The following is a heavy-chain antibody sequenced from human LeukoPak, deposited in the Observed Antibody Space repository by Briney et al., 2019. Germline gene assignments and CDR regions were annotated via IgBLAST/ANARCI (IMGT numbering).Heavy chain of an antibody. D-gene: IGHD1-26*01. J-gene: IGHJ6*03. Sequence: GGSLRLSCAASGFTFSTYNMNWVRQAPGKGLEWVSSITSTSSYMYYADSVKGRFTISRDNAQNSLYLHMGSLRAEDTAVYYCARDPYSGGYGDDYYYYMDVWGKGTTVTISS. CDR1: GFTFSTYN. CDR2: ITSTSSYM. V-gene: IGHV3-21*01. CDR3: ARDPYSGGYGDDYYYYMDV.